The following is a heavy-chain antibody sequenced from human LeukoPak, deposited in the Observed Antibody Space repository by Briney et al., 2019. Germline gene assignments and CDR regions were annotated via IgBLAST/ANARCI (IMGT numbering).Heavy chain of an antibody. D-gene: IGHD4-11*01. V-gene: IGHV3-15*01. J-gene: IGHJ4*02. CDR1: GFTFSTAW. CDR3: TKTFYSDSTFDY. CDR2: IKSQNAGGTA. Sequence: GGSLRLSCVASGFTFSTAWMAWLRQAPGKGLEWVARIKSQNAGGTADYAAPVKGRFTISRDDSKNTLFLQTNSLKTEDTAVYYCTKTFYSDSTFDYWGQGTLVTVSS.